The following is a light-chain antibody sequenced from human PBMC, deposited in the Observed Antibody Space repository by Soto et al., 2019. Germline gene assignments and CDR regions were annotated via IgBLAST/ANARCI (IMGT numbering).Light chain of an antibody. CDR3: SSFAGGGNPVL. CDR2: EVT. J-gene: IGLJ2*01. V-gene: IGLV2-8*01. Sequence: QSALTQPPSASGSLGQSVTISCTGTSSGVGGYNYVSWHQQHPGKAPKVMIYEVTKRPPGVPDRFSGSKSGNTASLTVSGLQAEDEADYYCSSFAGGGNPVLLGGGTKVTVL. CDR1: SSGVGGYNY.